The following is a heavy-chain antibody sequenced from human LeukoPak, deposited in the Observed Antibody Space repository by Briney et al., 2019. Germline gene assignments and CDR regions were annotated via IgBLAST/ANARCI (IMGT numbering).Heavy chain of an antibody. V-gene: IGHV4-34*01. D-gene: IGHD1-20*01. CDR1: GGSFSGYY. J-gene: IGHJ6*02. CDR2: INHSGST. Sequence: ASETLSLTCAVYGGSFSGYYWSWTRQPPGKGLEWIGEINHSGSTNYNPSLKSRVTISVDTSKNQFSLKLSSVTAADTAVYYCARGPITGTNSFNYYYYGMDVWGQGTTVTVSS. CDR3: ARGPITGTNSFNYYYYGMDV.